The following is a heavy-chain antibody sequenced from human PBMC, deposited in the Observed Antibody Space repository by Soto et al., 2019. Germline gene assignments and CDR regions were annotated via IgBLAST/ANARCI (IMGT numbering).Heavy chain of an antibody. CDR1: GYTFTSYG. D-gene: IGHD3-10*01. CDR3: ARDEGITMVRGSYKPMDV. CDR2: ISAYNGNT. J-gene: IGHJ6*02. V-gene: IGHV1-18*01. Sequence: QVQLVQSGAEVKKPGASVKVSCKASGYTFTSYGISWVRQAPGQGLEWMGWISAYNGNTNYAQKLQGRVTMTTDTSTSKAYKELRSLRSDDTAVYYCARDEGITMVRGSYKPMDVWGQGTTVTVSS.